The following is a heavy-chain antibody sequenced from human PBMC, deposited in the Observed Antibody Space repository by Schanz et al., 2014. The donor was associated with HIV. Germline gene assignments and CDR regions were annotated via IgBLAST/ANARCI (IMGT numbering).Heavy chain of an antibody. CDR2: LSARGGDT. V-gene: IGHV3-23*01. J-gene: IGHJ4*02. CDR3: VQDPEMDAITGYFPY. CDR1: VSRFSFSDFA. Sequence: EVQLLESGGGLIQPGGSLRLSCAVSVSRFSFSDFAMSWVRQAPGKGLEWVSSLSARGGDTYYADSVKGRFTVSRDNSMNTLFLQMNSLRAEDTAVYYCVQDPEMDAITGYFPYWGQGTLVTVSS. D-gene: IGHD3-16*01.